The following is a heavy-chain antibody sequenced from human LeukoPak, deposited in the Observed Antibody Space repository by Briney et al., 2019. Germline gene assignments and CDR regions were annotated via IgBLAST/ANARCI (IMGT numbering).Heavy chain of an antibody. CDR3: TSALGGFTMVRVRFYYYGMDV. J-gene: IGHJ6*04. Sequence: SGGSLRLSCAASGFTFSNAWMSWVRQAPGKGLEWVGRIKSKTDGGTTDYAAPVKGRFTISRDDSKNTLYLQMNSLKTEDTAVYYCTSALGGFTMVRVRFYYYGMDVWGKGTTVTVSS. D-gene: IGHD3-10*01. CDR1: GFTFSNAW. CDR2: IKSKTDGGTT. V-gene: IGHV3-15*01.